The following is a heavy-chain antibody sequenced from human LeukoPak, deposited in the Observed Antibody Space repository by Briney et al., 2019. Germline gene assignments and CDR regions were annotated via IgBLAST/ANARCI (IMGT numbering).Heavy chain of an antibody. CDR3: AREPGETDEGFEY. Sequence: SETLSLTCTVSGGSVSSGSYYWNWIRQPPGKGPAWIGHIYYSGSTDYNPSLKSRVTISADTSKNQFSLKMTSVTAADTAVYYCAREPGETDEGFEYWGQGTLVTVSS. CDR2: IYYSGST. CDR1: GGSVSSGSYY. J-gene: IGHJ4*02. V-gene: IGHV4-61*01. D-gene: IGHD1-14*01.